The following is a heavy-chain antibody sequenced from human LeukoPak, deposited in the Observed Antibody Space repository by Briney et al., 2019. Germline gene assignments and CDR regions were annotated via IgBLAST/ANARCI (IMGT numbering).Heavy chain of an antibody. Sequence: SETLSLTCTVSGYFITSDYYWGWIRQPPGKGREWIGSIYHSGSTYYNPSLKSRVTISVDTSKNQFSLKLSSVTAADTAVYYCASHGRFLEGSIEYWGQGAQVTVSS. D-gene: IGHD3-3*01. CDR2: IYHSGST. J-gene: IGHJ4*02. CDR3: ASHGRFLEGSIEY. V-gene: IGHV4-38-2*02. CDR1: GYFITSDYY.